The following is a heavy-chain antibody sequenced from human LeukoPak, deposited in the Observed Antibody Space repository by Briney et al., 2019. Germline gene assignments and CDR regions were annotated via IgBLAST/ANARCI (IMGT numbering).Heavy chain of an antibody. V-gene: IGHV1-69*06. D-gene: IGHD6-19*01. Sequence: SVKVSCKASGGTFSNYAISWVRQAPGQGLEWMGGIIPIFHTTNYAQKFQGRITITADKSTSTAYMELSSLRSEDTAVYYCARESIAVAGTFDYWGQGTLVTVSS. J-gene: IGHJ4*02. CDR3: ARESIAVAGTFDY. CDR2: IIPIFHTT. CDR1: GGTFSNYA.